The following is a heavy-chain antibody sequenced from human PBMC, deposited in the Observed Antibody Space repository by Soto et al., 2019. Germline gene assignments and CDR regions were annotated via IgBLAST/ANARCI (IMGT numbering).Heavy chain of an antibody. CDR3: AKGGGRSIYGYIDY. J-gene: IGHJ4*02. D-gene: IGHD3-10*01. CDR2: LSGSGDRT. CDR1: GFTFNDYA. V-gene: IGHV3-23*01. Sequence: EVQLLESGGGLVQPGGSLRLSCAASGFTFNDYAMSWVRQVPGKGLGWVSGLSGSGDRTFYADSVKGRFTISREKSKNPLALQMNSLRAEATAVYYCAKGGGRSIYGYIDYWGEGTLVTVAS.